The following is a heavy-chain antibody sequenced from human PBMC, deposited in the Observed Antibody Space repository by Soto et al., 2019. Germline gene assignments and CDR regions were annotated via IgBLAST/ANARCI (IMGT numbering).Heavy chain of an antibody. CDR3: ARESRYCSGGSCYFLPGIDY. J-gene: IGHJ4*02. V-gene: IGHV1-69*12. D-gene: IGHD2-15*01. Sequence: QVQLVQSGAEVKKPGSSVKVSCKASGGTFSSYAISWVRQAPGQGLEWMGGIIPIFGTANYAQKFQGRVTLTAYESPGPSYMELSSLRSEDTAVYYCARESRYCSGGSCYFLPGIDYWGQGTLVTVSS. CDR1: GGTFSSYA. CDR2: IIPIFGTA.